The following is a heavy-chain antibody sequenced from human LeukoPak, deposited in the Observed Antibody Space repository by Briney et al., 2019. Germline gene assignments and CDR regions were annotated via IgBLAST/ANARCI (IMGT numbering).Heavy chain of an antibody. CDR3: AREKYSSSRGLGY. CDR2: INPSGGST. J-gene: IGHJ4*02. D-gene: IGHD6-6*01. CDR1: GYTFTSYG. Sequence: ASVKVSCKASGYTFTSYGISWVRQAPGQGLEWMGIINPSGGSTSYAQKFQGRVTTTRDTFTSTVYMELSSLRSEDTAVYYCAREKYSSSRGLGYWGQGTLVTVSS. V-gene: IGHV1-46*01.